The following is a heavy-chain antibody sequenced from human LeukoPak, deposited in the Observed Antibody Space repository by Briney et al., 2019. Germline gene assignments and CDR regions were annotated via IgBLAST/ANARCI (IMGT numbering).Heavy chain of an antibody. CDR3: VSSEWXAAFDI. CDR1: GFSFSSHW. CDR2: INSDGSSI. D-gene: IGHD6-19*01. J-gene: IGHJ3*02. V-gene: IGHV3-74*01. Sequence: GGSLRLSCAAAGFSFSSHWMHWVRQAPGKGLVWVSRINSDGSSISYADSVKGRFTISRDNAKNTLYLQMNSLRAEDTAVYYCVSSEWXAAFDIWGQGTIVTVSS.